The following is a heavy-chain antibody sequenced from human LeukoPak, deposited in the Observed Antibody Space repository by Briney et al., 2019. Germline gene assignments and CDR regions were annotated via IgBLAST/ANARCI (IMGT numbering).Heavy chain of an antibody. J-gene: IGHJ4*02. CDR2: IYSSGSS. CDR3: ARVNAYYYGSGSKIFDY. CDR1: GGSISAYY. V-gene: IGHV4-59*08. D-gene: IGHD3-10*01. Sequence: PSETLSLTCTVSGGSISAYYWSWIRQPPGKGLEWIGYIYSSGSSNYNPSLKSRVTISVDTSKNQFSLKLSSVTAADTAVYYCARVNAYYYGSGSKIFDYWGQGTLVTVSS.